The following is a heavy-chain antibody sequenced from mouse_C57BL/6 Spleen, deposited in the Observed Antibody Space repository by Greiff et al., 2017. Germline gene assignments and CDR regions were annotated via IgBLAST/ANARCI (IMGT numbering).Heavy chain of an antibody. CDR3: STAQATGAMDY. CDR1: GFNIKDDY. CDR2: IDPENGDT. V-gene: IGHV14-4*01. J-gene: IGHJ4*01. Sequence: EVQLQQSGAELVRPGASVKLSCTASGFNIKDDYMHWVKQRPEQGLEWIGWIDPENGDTEYASKFQGKATITADTSSNTAYLQLSSLTSEDTAVYYCSTAQATGAMDYWGQGTSVTVSS. D-gene: IGHD3-2*02.